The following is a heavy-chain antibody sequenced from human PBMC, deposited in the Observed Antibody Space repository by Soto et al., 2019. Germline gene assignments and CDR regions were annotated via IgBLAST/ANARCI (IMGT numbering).Heavy chain of an antibody. Sequence: QVQLQESGPGLVKPSQTLSLTCTVSGGSISSGGYYWSWIRQHPGKGLEWIGYIYYSGSTYYNPSRKSRVTMSVDTSKNQFSLKLSSVTAADKAVYYCARVGVVAATHAFDIWGQGTMVTVSS. D-gene: IGHD2-15*01. CDR1: GGSISSGGYY. J-gene: IGHJ3*02. V-gene: IGHV4-31*03. CDR2: IYYSGST. CDR3: ARVGVVAATHAFDI.